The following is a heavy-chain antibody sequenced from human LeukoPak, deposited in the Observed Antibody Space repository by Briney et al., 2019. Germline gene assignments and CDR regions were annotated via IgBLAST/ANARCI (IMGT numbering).Heavy chain of an antibody. J-gene: IGHJ4*02. CDR2: IKQDGSVK. V-gene: IGHV3-7*01. D-gene: IGHD6-6*01. CDR3: ARIGYSSSSFDY. CDR1: QFTFRNYA. Sequence: PGGSLRLSCAASQFTFRNYAMTWVRQAPGKGLEWVANIKQDGSVKYYVDSVKGRFTISRDNAKNSVYLQMNSLRAEDTAVYYCARIGYSSSSFDYWGQGTLVTVSS.